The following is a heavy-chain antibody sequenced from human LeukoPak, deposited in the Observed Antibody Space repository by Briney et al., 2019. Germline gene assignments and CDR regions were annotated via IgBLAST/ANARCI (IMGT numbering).Heavy chain of an antibody. CDR1: GFTFSNYD. Sequence: ASVKVSCKASGFTFSNYDINWVRQAPGQGLEWMGWISAYNGNTNYAQKLQGRVTMTTDTSTSTAYMELRSLRSDDTAVYYCARWGVLLPFDYWGQGTLVTVSS. D-gene: IGHD3-10*01. J-gene: IGHJ4*02. CDR2: ISAYNGNT. CDR3: ARWGVLLPFDY. V-gene: IGHV1-18*01.